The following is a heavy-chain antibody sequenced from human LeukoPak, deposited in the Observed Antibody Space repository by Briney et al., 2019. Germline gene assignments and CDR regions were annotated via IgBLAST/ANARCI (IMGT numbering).Heavy chain of an antibody. D-gene: IGHD3-16*01. CDR3: ARSGGGYFDY. J-gene: IGHJ4*02. CDR1: GLSFSNFW. Sequence: PGGSLRLSCAASGLSFSNFWMHWVRQPPGKGLVLVSRINIDGTDANYADSVKGRFIISRDNFKNTLFLEMYSLRVEDTGVYYCARSGGGYFDYWGQGDIVTVSS. V-gene: IGHV3-74*01. CDR2: INIDGTDA.